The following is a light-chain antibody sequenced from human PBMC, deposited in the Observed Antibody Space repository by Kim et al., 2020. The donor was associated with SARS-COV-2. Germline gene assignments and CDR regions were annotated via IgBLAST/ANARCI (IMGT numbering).Light chain of an antibody. CDR3: NSRDSSGNHVV. J-gene: IGLJ2*01. Sequence: AMGQTVRITCQGDSLRSYYASWYQQKPGQAPVLVIYGKNNRPSGIPDRFSGSSSGNTASLTITGAQAEDEADYYCNSRDSSGNHVVFGGGTQLTVL. CDR2: GKN. V-gene: IGLV3-19*01. CDR1: SLRSYY.